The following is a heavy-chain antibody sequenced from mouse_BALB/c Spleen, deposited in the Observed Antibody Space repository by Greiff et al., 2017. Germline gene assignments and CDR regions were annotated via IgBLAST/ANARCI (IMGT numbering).Heavy chain of an antibody. J-gene: IGHJ2*01. CDR1: GFNINDYY. D-gene: IGHD3-1*01. V-gene: IGHV14-4*02. CDR3: NAPRDYFDY. Sequence: EVQLQQSGAELVRSGASVKLSCTASGFNINDYYMHWVKQRPEQGLEWIGWIDPENGDTEYAPKFQGKATMTADTSSNTAYLQLSSLTSEDTAVYDCNAPRDYFDYWGQGTTLTVSS. CDR2: IDPENGDT.